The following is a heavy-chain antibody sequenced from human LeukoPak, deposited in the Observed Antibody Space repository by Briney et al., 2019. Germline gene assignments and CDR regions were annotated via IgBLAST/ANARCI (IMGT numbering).Heavy chain of an antibody. J-gene: IGHJ4*02. Sequence: GGSLRLSCAASGFTFSSYSMNWVRQAPGKGLEWVSSISSSSSYIYYADSVKGRFTISRDNSKNTLYLQMNSLRAEDTAVYYCAKNRPRSIAVAGTHFDYWGQGTLVTVSS. CDR3: AKNRPRSIAVAGTHFDY. CDR1: GFTFSSYS. CDR2: ISSSSSYI. D-gene: IGHD6-19*01. V-gene: IGHV3-21*01.